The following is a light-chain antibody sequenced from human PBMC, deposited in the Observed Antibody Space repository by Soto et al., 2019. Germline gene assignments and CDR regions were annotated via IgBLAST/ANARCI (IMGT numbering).Light chain of an antibody. CDR2: DVS. CDR3: SSYTSSCTYV. V-gene: IGLV2-14*01. Sequence: QSALTQPASVSGSPGQSITISCTGTSSDVGGYNYVSWYQQHPGKAPKLMIYDVSNRPSGVSNLFSGSKSGNTASLTISGFQAEDEADYYCSSYTSSCTYVFGTGTKLTVL. J-gene: IGLJ1*01. CDR1: SSDVGGYNY.